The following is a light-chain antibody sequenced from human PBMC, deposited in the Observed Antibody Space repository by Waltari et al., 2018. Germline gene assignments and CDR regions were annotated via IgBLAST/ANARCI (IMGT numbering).Light chain of an antibody. Sequence: DIVLTQSPATLSLSPGERAILSCRASPSVTNYLAWYQLKPGQAPRLLIYDASNRATGIPARFSGSGSWTDFTLTISKLGPEDSAVYYCQQRSKLPLTFGGGTKVEIK. J-gene: IGKJ4*01. CDR1: PSVTNY. CDR3: QQRSKLPLT. CDR2: DAS. V-gene: IGKV3-11*01.